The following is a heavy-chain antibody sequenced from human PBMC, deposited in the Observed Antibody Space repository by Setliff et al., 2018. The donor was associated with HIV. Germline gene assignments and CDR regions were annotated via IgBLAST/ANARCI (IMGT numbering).Heavy chain of an antibody. CDR2: INHSGST. Sequence: PSETLSLTCAVYGGSFSGYYWSWIRQPPGKGLEWIGEINHSGSTNYNPSLKSRVTISVDTSKNKFSLKLCSVTAADTAVYYCASEKVAWTVSDSFFEFWGQGVPVTVSS. CDR1: GGSFSGYY. D-gene: IGHD2-15*01. CDR3: ASEKVAWTVSDSFFEF. J-gene: IGHJ4*02. V-gene: IGHV4-34*01.